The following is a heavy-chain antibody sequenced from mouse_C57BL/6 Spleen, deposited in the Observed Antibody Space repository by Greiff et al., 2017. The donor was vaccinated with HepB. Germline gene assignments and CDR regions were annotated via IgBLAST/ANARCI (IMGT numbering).Heavy chain of an antibody. CDR3: AKNVITTVVARYWYFDV. Sequence: VQLQQSGPGLVQPSQSLSITCTVSGFSLTSYGVHWVRQSPGKGLEWLGVIWRGGSTDYNAAFMSRLSITKDNSKSQVFFKMNSLQADDTAIYYCAKNVITTVVARYWYFDVWGTGTTVTVAS. D-gene: IGHD1-1*01. J-gene: IGHJ1*03. CDR2: IWRGGST. V-gene: IGHV2-5*01. CDR1: GFSLTSYG.